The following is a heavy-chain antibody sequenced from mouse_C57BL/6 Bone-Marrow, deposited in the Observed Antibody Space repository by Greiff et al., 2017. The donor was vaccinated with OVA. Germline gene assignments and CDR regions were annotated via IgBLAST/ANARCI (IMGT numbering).Heavy chain of an antibody. D-gene: IGHD1-3*01. CDR3: TTTPEWAMDY. CDR2: IDPENGDT. J-gene: IGHJ4*01. V-gene: IGHV14-4*01. Sequence: EVQLQESGAELVRPGASVKLSCTASGFNIKDDYMHWVKQRPEQGLEWIGWIDPENGDTEYASKFQGKATITADTSSNTAYLQLSSLTSEDTAVYYCTTTPEWAMDYWGQGTSVTVSS. CDR1: GFNIKDDY.